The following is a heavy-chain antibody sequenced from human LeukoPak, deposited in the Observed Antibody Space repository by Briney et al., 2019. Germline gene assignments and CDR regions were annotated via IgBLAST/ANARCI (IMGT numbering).Heavy chain of an antibody. CDR1: GFSFSSYW. Sequence: GGSLRLSCAASGFSFSSYWMHWVRQAPGQGLVWVSRINSDGSSTTYADSVKGRFTISRDNAKNTLYLQMNSLRAEDTAVYYCARDYGRSRDYGMDVWGQGTTVTVSS. CDR3: ARDYGRSRDYGMDV. V-gene: IGHV3-74*03. D-gene: IGHD3-10*01. J-gene: IGHJ6*02. CDR2: INSDGSST.